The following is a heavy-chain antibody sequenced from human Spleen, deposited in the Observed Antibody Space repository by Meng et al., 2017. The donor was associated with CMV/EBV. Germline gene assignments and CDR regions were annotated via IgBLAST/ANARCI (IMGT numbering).Heavy chain of an antibody. CDR3: ARGGGWELPNDY. CDR1: GYTFTNYY. Sequence: ASVKVSCKASGYTFTNYYMHWVRQAPGQGLEWMGIIKPSGGSTSYAQKFQGRVTMTRDTSTSTVYMELSSLSSEDTAVYYCARGGGWELPNDYWGQGTLVTVSS. J-gene: IGHJ4*02. V-gene: IGHV1-46*01. CDR2: IKPSGGST. D-gene: IGHD1-26*01.